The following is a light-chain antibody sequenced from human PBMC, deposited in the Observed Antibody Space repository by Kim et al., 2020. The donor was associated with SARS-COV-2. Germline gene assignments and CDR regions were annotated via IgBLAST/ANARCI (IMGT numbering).Light chain of an antibody. CDR3: TSYTTSTILV. V-gene: IGLV2-14*03. J-gene: IGLJ7*01. Sequence: QSVLTQPASVSGSPGQSITISCSGSRADIGSFNYVSWYQQHPGKVPQLVMYDVSSRPSGISDRFSGSKSGYTASLTISGLQPEDEGDYYCTSYTTSTILVFGGGTQLTVL. CDR1: RADIGSFNY. CDR2: DVS.